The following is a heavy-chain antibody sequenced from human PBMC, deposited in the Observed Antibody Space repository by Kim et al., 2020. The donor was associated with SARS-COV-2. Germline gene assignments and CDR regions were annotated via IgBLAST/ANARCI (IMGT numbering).Heavy chain of an antibody. D-gene: IGHD3-22*01. CDR3: AKGSIASGYYDAEYFQH. V-gene: IGHV3-23*01. J-gene: IGHJ1*01. CDR1: GFTFSSYA. CDR2: ISGSGGST. Sequence: GGSLRLSCAASGFTFSSYAMSWVRQAPGKGLEWVSAISGSGGSTYYADSVKGRFTISRDNSKNTLYLQMNSLRAEDTAVYYCAKGSIASGYYDAEYFQHWGQGTLVTVSS.